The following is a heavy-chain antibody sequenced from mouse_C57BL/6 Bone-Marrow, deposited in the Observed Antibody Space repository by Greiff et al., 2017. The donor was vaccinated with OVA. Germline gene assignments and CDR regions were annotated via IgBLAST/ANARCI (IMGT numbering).Heavy chain of an antibody. V-gene: IGHV1-26*01. D-gene: IGHD1-1*01. CDR1: GYTFTDYY. CDR3: ARKELNGSSLYYFDY. Sequence: EVKLMESGPELVKPGASVKISCKASGYTFTDYYMNWVKQSHGKSLEWIGDINPNNGGTSYNQKFKGKATLTVDKSSSTAYMELRSLTSEDSAVYYCARKELNGSSLYYFDYWGQGTTLTVSS. CDR2: INPNNGGT. J-gene: IGHJ2*01.